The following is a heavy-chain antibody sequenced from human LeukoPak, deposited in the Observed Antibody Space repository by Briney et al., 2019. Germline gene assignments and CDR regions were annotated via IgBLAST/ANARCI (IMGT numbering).Heavy chain of an antibody. CDR3: TRLQIAVAGPNWFDP. V-gene: IGHV3-7*01. CDR2: IKQDGSVQ. D-gene: IGHD6-19*01. Sequence: PGGSLRLSCAASKFTFSSYWMSWVRQAPGKGLEWLANIKQDGSVQFYMDSLKGRFSVSRDNAKNSLYLQMNGLRVEDTAVYYCTRLQIAVAGPNWFDPWGQGTLVTVSS. J-gene: IGHJ5*02. CDR1: KFTFSSYW.